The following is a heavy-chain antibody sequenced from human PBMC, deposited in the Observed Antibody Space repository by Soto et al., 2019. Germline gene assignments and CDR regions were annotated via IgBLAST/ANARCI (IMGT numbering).Heavy chain of an antibody. CDR1: GFTFSDYA. CDR3: AKGGRQWLVTSDFNY. J-gene: IGHJ4*02. Sequence: VQLVESGGGLVQPGRSLRLSCAASGFTFSDYAMHWVRQAPGKGLEWVAVVSHDGRNTHYADSVKGRFTISRDSSKNRVSLEMTSLRAEDTALSYCAKGGRQWLVTSDFNYWGQGALVTVSS. V-gene: IGHV3-30*18. CDR2: VSHDGRNT. D-gene: IGHD6-19*01.